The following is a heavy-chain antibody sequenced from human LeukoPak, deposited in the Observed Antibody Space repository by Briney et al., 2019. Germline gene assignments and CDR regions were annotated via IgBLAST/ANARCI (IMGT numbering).Heavy chain of an antibody. CDR3: AREVRGYYFDY. CDR2: ISSGGNT. D-gene: IGHD3-22*01. Sequence: PGGSLRLSCAASGFTFSSYEMNWVRQAPGKGLEWVSVISSGGNTYYADSVKGRFTISRDISKNTLYLQMNGLRAEDTAVYYCAREVRGYYFDYWGQGTLVTVSS. CDR1: GFTFSSYE. V-gene: IGHV3-53*01. J-gene: IGHJ4*02.